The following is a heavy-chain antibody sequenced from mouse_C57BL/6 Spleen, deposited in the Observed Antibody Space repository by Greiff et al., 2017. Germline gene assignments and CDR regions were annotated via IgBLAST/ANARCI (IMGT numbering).Heavy chain of an antibody. CDR2: IDPSDSYT. D-gene: IGHD3-2*02. Sequence: QVQLKQPGAELVMPGASVKLSCKASGYTFTSYWMHWVKQRPGQGLEWIGEIDPSDSYTNYNQKFKGKSTLTVDKSSSTAYMQLSSLTSEDSAVYYCARWDSSGHYFDYWGQGTTLTVSS. V-gene: IGHV1-69*01. CDR1: GYTFTSYW. J-gene: IGHJ2*01. CDR3: ARWDSSGHYFDY.